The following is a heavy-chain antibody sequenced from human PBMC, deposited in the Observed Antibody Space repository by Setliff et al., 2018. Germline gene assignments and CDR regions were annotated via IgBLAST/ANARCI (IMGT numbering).Heavy chain of an antibody. CDR3: AISTLSICSGGSCPNVFDV. J-gene: IGHJ3*01. CDR1: GYRFTTYG. D-gene: IGHD2-15*01. Sequence: ASVKVSCKASGYRFTTYGINWVRQAPGQGLEWMGWTSPYNGNTNYAQRFQGRVTMTTDTSTSAAYMELRSLRSDDTAVYYCAISTLSICSGGSCPNVFDVWGPGTLVTVSS. CDR2: TSPYNGNT. V-gene: IGHV1-18*01.